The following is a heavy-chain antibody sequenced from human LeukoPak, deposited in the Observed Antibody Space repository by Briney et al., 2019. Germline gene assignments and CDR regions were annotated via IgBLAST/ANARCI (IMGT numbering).Heavy chain of an antibody. D-gene: IGHD3-16*01. Sequence: GASVKVSCKXSGGTFSSYAISWVRQAPRLGLEWMGRIIPIFGTANYSQKFQGRVTITTDESTSTAYMELSSLRSEDTAVYYCAREIKGPFTFGGADVWGKGTTVTVSS. CDR2: IIPIFGTA. V-gene: IGHV1-69*05. J-gene: IGHJ6*04. CDR3: AREIKGPFTFGGADV. CDR1: GGTFSSYA.